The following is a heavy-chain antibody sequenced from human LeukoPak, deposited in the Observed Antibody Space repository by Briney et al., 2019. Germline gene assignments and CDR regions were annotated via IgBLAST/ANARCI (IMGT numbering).Heavy chain of an antibody. J-gene: IGHJ4*02. Sequence: GGSLRLSCVASGLPIGDFAMHWVRQAPGKGLEWVSLISGDGVSTFYADWVKGRFNISRDKSKNSLYLEMNSLRTEDAAMYYCAKESGKFDYWGQGTLVAVSS. CDR2: ISGDGVST. CDR3: AKESGKFDY. CDR1: GLPIGDFA. V-gene: IGHV3-43*02.